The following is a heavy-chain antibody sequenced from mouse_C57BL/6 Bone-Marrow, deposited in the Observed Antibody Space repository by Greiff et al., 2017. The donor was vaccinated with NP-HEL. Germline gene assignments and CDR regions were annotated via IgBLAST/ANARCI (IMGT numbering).Heavy chain of an antibody. Sequence: VQLPQSGAELVRPGASVTLSCKASGYTFTDYEMHWVKQTPVHGLEWIGAIDPETGGTAYNQKFKGKAILTADKSSSTAYMELRSLTSEDSAVYYCTSWGPYYYGSSYRYFDVWGTGTTVTVSS. CDR2: IDPETGGT. CDR1: GYTFTDYE. V-gene: IGHV1-15*01. J-gene: IGHJ1*03. D-gene: IGHD1-1*01. CDR3: TSWGPYYYGSSYRYFDV.